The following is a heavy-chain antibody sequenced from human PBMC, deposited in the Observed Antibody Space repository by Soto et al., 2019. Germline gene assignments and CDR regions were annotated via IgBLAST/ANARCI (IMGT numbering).Heavy chain of an antibody. D-gene: IGHD2-15*01. Sequence: EVQLVESGGGLVQPGGSLRLSCAASGFTFSSYCMNWVRQAPGKGLEWVANIKEDGSEKKYVDSVKGRFTISRDNVKNALYLQMNSLRAEDTAVYYCARDYLGIDLYGMDVWGQGTTVNVSS. CDR1: GFTFSSYC. CDR3: ARDYLGIDLYGMDV. J-gene: IGHJ6*02. CDR2: IKEDGSEK. V-gene: IGHV3-7*05.